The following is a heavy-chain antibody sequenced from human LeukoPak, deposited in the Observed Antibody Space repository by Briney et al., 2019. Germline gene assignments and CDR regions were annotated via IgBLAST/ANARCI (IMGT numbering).Heavy chain of an antibody. D-gene: IGHD6-19*01. V-gene: IGHV3-23*01. CDR2: IGSGGIDT. CDR3: ARPGLPVAGTRWFDP. J-gene: IGHJ5*02. Sequence: PGGSLRLSCAASGLTFNTYAMSWVRQAPGKGLEWVSGIGSGGIDTHYADSVKGRFTISRGNSRNTLYLQMNSLRVEDTAVYYCARPGLPVAGTRWFDPWGQGTQVTVSS. CDR1: GLTFNTYA.